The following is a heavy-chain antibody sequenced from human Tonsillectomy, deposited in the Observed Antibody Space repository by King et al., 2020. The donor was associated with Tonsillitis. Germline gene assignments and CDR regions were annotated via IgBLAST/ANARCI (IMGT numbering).Heavy chain of an antibody. CDR1: GGSISSYY. Sequence: QLQESGPGLVKPSETLSLTCTVSGGSISSYYWSWIRQPPGKGLEWIGYIYYSGSTNYNPSLKSRVTISVDTSKNPFSLKLSSVTAADTAVYYCARVREMTTIIDYWGQGTLVTVSS. CDR3: ARVREMTTIIDY. J-gene: IGHJ4*02. D-gene: IGHD5-24*01. V-gene: IGHV4-59*01. CDR2: IYYSGST.